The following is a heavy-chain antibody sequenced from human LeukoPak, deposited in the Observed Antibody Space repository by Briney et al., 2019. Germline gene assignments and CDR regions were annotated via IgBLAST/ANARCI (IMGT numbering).Heavy chain of an antibody. CDR3: AKDQVISGSEASDI. D-gene: IGHD2-21*01. CDR1: GFTFSNAW. J-gene: IGHJ3*02. Sequence: GGSLRLSCAAFGFTFSNAWMSWVRQAPGKGLEWVGRIKSKTDGGTTDYAAPVKGRFTISRDDSKNTLYLQMSSLRVEDTAVYYCAKDQVISGSEASDIWGQGTMVTVSS. V-gene: IGHV3-15*01. CDR2: IKSKTDGGTT.